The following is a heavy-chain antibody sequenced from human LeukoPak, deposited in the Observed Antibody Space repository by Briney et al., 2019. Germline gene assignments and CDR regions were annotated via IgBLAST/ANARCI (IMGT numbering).Heavy chain of an antibody. J-gene: IGHJ4*02. CDR3: ARVDYYDSSGYYPYVDY. CDR1: GFTFSSYS. D-gene: IGHD3-22*01. V-gene: IGHV3-21*01. Sequence: PGGSLRLSCAASGFTFSSYSMNWVRQAPGKGLEWVSSISSSNSYIYYADSVKGRFTISRDNAKNSLYLQMNSLRAEDTAVYYCARVDYYDSSGYYPYVDYWGQGTLVTVSS. CDR2: ISSSNSYI.